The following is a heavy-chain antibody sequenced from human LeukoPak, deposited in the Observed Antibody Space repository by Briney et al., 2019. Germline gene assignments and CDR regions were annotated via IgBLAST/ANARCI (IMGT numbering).Heavy chain of an antibody. CDR3: TKAGVVGAKAGFDN. CDR1: GFSFSSYS. CDR2: IDSSSNYI. Sequence: GGSLRLSCAASGFSFSSYSMNWVRQAPGQELEWVSSIDSSSNYIFYADSVKGRFTISRDNAKNSLDLQMNNLRDEDTAIYYCTKAGVVGAKAGFDNWGQGTLVTVFS. J-gene: IGHJ4*02. V-gene: IGHV3-21*01. D-gene: IGHD1-26*01.